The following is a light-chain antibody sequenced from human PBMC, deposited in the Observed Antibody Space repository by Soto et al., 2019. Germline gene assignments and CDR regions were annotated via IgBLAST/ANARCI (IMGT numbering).Light chain of an antibody. V-gene: IGKV3D-20*02. CDR2: GAS. Sequence: EIVLTQSPGTLSLSPGERATLSCRASQSITNNYLAWYQQKPGRAHRLLIYGASSRATGIPDRFSGSGSGTDFTLTISRLEPEDFAVYYCQQRSNWPRITFGQGTRLEIK. J-gene: IGKJ5*01. CDR1: QSITNNY. CDR3: QQRSNWPRIT.